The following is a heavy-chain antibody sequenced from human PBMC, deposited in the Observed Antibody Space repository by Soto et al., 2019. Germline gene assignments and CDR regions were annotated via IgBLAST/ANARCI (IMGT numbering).Heavy chain of an antibody. CDR3: AKDSGRGSADYYFDY. J-gene: IGHJ4*02. CDR1: GFTFSSDG. CDR2: ISNDGKDK. D-gene: IGHD3-10*01. Sequence: GGSLRHSCAASGFTFSSDGMHWVRQAPGKGLECVAVISNDGKDKYHADSVKGRFTISRDNSRNTLYLQMNSLRAEDTAVYYCAKDSGRGSADYYFDYWGQGTLVTVSS. V-gene: IGHV3-30*18.